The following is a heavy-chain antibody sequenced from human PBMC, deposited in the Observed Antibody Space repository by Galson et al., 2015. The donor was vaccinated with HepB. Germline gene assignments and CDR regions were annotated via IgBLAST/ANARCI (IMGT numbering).Heavy chain of an antibody. J-gene: IGHJ6*03. Sequence: SLRLSCAASGFTFSDYYMSWIRQAPGKGLEWVSYISSSGSTIYYADSVKGRFTISRDNAKNSLYLQMNSLRAEDTAVYYCARLETRLYYYYMDVWGKGTTVTVSS. D-gene: IGHD5-24*01. CDR1: GFTFSDYY. V-gene: IGHV3-11*01. CDR2: ISSSGSTI. CDR3: ARLETRLYYYYMDV.